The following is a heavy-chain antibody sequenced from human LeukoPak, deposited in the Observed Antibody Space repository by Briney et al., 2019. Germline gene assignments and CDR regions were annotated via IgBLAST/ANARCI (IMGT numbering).Heavy chain of an antibody. D-gene: IGHD3-10*01. Sequence: PSETLSLTCSVSGASISSGSNYWGWIRQPPGKTLEWIGSIYSSGSTYYNPSLKSRVIIITDTPKNHFSLTLSSVTAADTPVCYCARSDGYGLVGIWGQGTMVTVSS. V-gene: IGHV4-39*07. J-gene: IGHJ3*02. CDR1: GASISSGSNY. CDR2: IYSSGST. CDR3: ARSDGYGLVGI.